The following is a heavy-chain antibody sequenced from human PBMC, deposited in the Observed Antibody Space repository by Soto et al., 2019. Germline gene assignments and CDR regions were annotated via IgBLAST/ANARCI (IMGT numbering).Heavy chain of an antibody. J-gene: IGHJ3*02. V-gene: IGHV4-59*01. CDR1: GGSITSYY. CDR3: AKDQGYSGYHGLDI. Sequence: SETLSLTCSVSGGSITSYYWSWIRQPPGEGLEWIGYMYHRGSTKYNPSLQSRVAISIDTSKNQFSLKLSSVTSADTAVYYCAKDQGYSGYHGLDIWGQGTMVTVSS. CDR2: MYHRGST. D-gene: IGHD5-12*01.